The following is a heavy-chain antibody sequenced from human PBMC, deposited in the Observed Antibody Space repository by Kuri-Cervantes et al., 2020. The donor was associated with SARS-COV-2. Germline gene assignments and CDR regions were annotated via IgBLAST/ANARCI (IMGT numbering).Heavy chain of an antibody. CDR3: ARSDGRGWEEGKFDY. CDR1: GGSISSSSYY. J-gene: IGHJ4*02. D-gene: IGHD1-26*01. CDR2: IYHSGST. Sequence: SETLSLTCTVSGGSISSSSYYWGWIRQPPGKGLEWIGYIYHSGSTYYNPSLKSRVTISVDRSKNQFSLKLSSVTAADTAVYYCARSDGRGWEEGKFDYWGQGTLVTVSS. V-gene: IGHV4-30-2*01.